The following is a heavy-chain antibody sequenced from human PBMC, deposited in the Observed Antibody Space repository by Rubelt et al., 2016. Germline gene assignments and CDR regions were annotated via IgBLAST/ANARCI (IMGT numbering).Heavy chain of an antibody. CDR1: GGSFSGYY. V-gene: IGHV4-34*01. D-gene: IGHD4-17*01. CDR2: INHSGSN. Sequence: QVQLQQWGAGLLKPSETLSLTCAVYGGSFSGYYWSWIRQPPGKGLEWIGAINHSGSNNYNPSLKSRVTVSVDTSKNQFSLKLSSVTAADTAVYYCARHAFIVTTGSFWDYWGQGTLITVSS. J-gene: IGHJ4*02. CDR3: ARHAFIVTTGSFWDY.